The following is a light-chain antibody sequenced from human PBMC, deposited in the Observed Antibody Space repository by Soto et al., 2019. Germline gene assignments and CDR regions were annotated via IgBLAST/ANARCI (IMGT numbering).Light chain of an antibody. CDR1: QSVSSSY. CDR3: QQYGSSPLLT. J-gene: IGKJ4*01. V-gene: IGKV3-20*01. CDR2: GAS. Sequence: EIVLTQSPGTLSLSPGERATLSCRASQSVSSSYLAWYQQKPGQAPRLLIYGASSRATGIPDRFSGSGTGTDFILTISRLEPEAFAVYYCQQYGSSPLLTFGGGTKVEIK.